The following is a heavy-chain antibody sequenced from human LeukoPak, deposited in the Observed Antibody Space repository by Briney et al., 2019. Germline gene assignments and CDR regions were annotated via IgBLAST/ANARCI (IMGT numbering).Heavy chain of an antibody. CDR1: GFTFSSYS. Sequence: GGSLRLSCAASGFTFSSYSMNWVRQAPGKGLEWVAVISYDGSNKYYADSVKGRFTISRDNSKNTLYLQMNSLRAEDTAVYYCAKIGTGDPFDYWGQGTLVTVSS. CDR2: ISYDGSNK. V-gene: IGHV3-30*18. D-gene: IGHD7-27*01. J-gene: IGHJ4*02. CDR3: AKIGTGDPFDY.